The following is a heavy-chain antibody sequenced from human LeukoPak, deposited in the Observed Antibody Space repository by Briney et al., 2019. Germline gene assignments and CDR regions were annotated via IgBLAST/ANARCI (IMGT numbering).Heavy chain of an antibody. CDR3: ARDLRINRQNYYGSGSYHNWFDP. CDR2: TYYRYNSYN. D-gene: IGHD3-10*01. V-gene: IGHV6-1*01. Sequence: SQTLSLTCAVSGDTFSSNSAAWNWLRQAPSRGLEWLARTYYRYNSYNDYAISVKSRITINPKTSKQQYFLKLNHVSPDDQAVYYCARDLRINRQNYYGSGSYHNWFDPWGQGTLVTVSS. CDR1: GDTFSSNSAA. J-gene: IGHJ5*02.